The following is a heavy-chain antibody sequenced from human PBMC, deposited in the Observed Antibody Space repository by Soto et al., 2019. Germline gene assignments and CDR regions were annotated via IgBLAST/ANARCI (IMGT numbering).Heavy chain of an antibody. V-gene: IGHV2-5*02. J-gene: IGHJ5*02. CDR3: AHVPQGSGWYNWFDP. CDR1: GFSLSTSGVG. CDR2: IYWDDDK. D-gene: IGHD6-19*01. Sequence: QITLKESGPTLVKPTQTLTLTCTFSGFSLSTSGVGVGWIRQPPGKALEWLALIYWDDDKRYSPSLKSRLTIXXDXSXIQVVLTMTNMDPVDTATYYCAHVPQGSGWYNWFDPWGQGTLVTVSS.